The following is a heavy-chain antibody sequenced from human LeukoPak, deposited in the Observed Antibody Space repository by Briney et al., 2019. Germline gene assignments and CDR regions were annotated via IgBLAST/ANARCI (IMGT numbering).Heavy chain of an antibody. Sequence: PGGSLRPSCAASRFTFGNHPMSWVRQAPGKVREWVAAISPSGATTYYADSVRGRFTISRDNSRNTLYLQMSSLGVEDTAIYYCAMQATGGYSPFDFWGRGSLVTVSS. CDR2: ISPSGATT. V-gene: IGHV3-23*01. J-gene: IGHJ4*02. CDR1: RFTFGNHP. D-gene: IGHD5-18*01. CDR3: AMQATGGYSPFDF.